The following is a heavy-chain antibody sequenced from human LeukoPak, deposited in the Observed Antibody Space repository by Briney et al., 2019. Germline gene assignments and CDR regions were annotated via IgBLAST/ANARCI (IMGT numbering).Heavy chain of an antibody. CDR2: IRYDGSNK. D-gene: IGHD3-3*01. Sequence: PGGSLRLSCAASGFTFSSYGMHWVRQAPGKGLEWVAFIRYDGSNKYYADSVKGRFTISRDNSKNTLYLQMNSLRAEDTAVYYCAKDSYYDFWSGYPRDYMDVWGKGTTVTVSS. CDR1: GFTFSSYG. J-gene: IGHJ6*03. V-gene: IGHV3-30*02. CDR3: AKDSYYDFWSGYPRDYMDV.